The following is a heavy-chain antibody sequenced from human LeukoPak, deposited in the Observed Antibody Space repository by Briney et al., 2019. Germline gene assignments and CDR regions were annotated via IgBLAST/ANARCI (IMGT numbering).Heavy chain of an antibody. CDR1: GYTFTSYD. D-gene: IGHD2-2*02. V-gene: IGHV1-8*01. J-gene: IGHJ6*02. CDR3: ARDGGYCSSTSCYIYGMDV. CDR2: MNPNSGNT. Sequence: ASVKVSCKASGYTFTSYDINWVRQATGQGLEWMEWMNPNSGNTGYAQKFQGRVTMTRNTSISTAYMELSSLRSEDTAVYYCARDGGYCSSTSCYIYGMDVWGQGTTVTVSS.